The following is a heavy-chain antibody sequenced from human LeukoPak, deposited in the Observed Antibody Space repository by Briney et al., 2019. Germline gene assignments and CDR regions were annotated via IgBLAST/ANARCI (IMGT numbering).Heavy chain of an antibody. CDR2: IYTTGST. CDR3: ARGPPPDFDC. Sequence: PSETLSLTCTVSGGSISSGSYYWSWIRQPAGKGLEWIGRIYTTGSTDYNPSLKSRVTMSVDTSKNQFSLKLSSVTAADTAVYYCARGPPPDFDCWGQGTLVTVSS. CDR1: GGSISSGSYY. J-gene: IGHJ4*02. V-gene: IGHV4-61*02.